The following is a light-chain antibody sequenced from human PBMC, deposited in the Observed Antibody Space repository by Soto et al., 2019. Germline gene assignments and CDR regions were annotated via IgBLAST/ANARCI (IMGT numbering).Light chain of an antibody. CDR3: QQYHTTPPYT. CDR1: QTVLYSSNNKNY. V-gene: IGKV4-1*01. Sequence: DIVMTQSPDSLAVSLGERATINCKSSQTVLYSSNNKNYLAWYQQKPGQPPKLLISWASTREFGVPDRFSGSGSGTDFTLTISSLQAEDVAVYYCQQYHTTPPYTFGQGTKLEIK. CDR2: WAS. J-gene: IGKJ2*01.